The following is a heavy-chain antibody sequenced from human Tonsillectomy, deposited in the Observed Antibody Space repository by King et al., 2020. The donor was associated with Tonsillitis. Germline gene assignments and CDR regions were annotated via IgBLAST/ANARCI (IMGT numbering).Heavy chain of an antibody. Sequence: HVPLQESGPGLVKPSQTLSLTCTVSGGTISTGGWNWSWIRQLPGKGLEWIGNVYYSGSTYYNPSLKSRVAMSVDTSKNQFSLKLSSVTAADTAIYYCARDVRRYYTSGERSSYYYMDVWGKGTTVTVSS. D-gene: IGHD3-10*01. V-gene: IGHV4-31*03. CDR1: GGTISTGGWN. CDR2: VYYSGST. J-gene: IGHJ6*03. CDR3: ARDVRRYYTSGERSSYYYMDV.